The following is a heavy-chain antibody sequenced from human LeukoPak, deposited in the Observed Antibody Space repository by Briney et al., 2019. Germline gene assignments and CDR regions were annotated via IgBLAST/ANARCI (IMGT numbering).Heavy chain of an antibody. J-gene: IGHJ3*02. Sequence: SQTLSLTCTVSGGSISSGGYYWSWIRQPPGKGLEWIGYIYHSGSTYYNPSLKSRVTISVDRSKNQFSLKLSSVTAADTAVYYCATEETRGESAFDIWGQGTMVTVSS. CDR2: IYHSGST. CDR1: GGSISSGGYY. CDR3: ATEETRGESAFDI. D-gene: IGHD3-16*01. V-gene: IGHV4-30-2*01.